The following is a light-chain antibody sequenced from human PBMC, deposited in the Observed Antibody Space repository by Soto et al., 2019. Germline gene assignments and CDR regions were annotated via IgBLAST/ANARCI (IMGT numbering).Light chain of an antibody. CDR2: GAS. J-gene: IGKJ1*01. V-gene: IGKV3-15*01. CDR1: QSLGSD. Sequence: EIVMTQSPGTLSLSPGDTATLSFRASQSLGSDLAWYQQKPGQAPRLLIYGASTRATGIPARFSGSGSGTEFTLTISSLQSEDFAVYYCQQYNKWPGTFGQGTKVDI. CDR3: QQYNKWPGT.